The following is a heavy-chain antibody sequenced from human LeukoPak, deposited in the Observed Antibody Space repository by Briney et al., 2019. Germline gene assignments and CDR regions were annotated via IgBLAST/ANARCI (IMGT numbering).Heavy chain of an antibody. CDR2: IYSGGNT. J-gene: IGHJ4*02. V-gene: IGHV3-66*01. CDR3: ARKTDSGGQGDY. D-gene: IGHD3-22*01. CDR1: GFTVSSNY. Sequence: GGSLRLSCAASGFTVSSNYMSWVRQAPGKGLECVSVIYSGGNTYYADSVKGRFTISRDNSKNTLYLQMDSLRAEDTAVYYCARKTDSGGQGDYWGPGTLVTVSS.